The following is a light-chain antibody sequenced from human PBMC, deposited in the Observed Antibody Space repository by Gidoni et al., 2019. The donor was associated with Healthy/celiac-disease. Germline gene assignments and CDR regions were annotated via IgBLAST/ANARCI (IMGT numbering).Light chain of an antibody. CDR2: DVS. CDR3: SSYTSSPDVV. V-gene: IGLV2-14*01. Sequence: QSALTPPASVSGFPGQSITISCTGTSSDVGGYNYVSWYQQHPGKAPQLMIYDVSKRPSGVSNRFSGSKSGNTASLTISGLQAEDEADYYCSSYTSSPDVVFGGGTKLTVL. J-gene: IGLJ2*01. CDR1: SSDVGGYNY.